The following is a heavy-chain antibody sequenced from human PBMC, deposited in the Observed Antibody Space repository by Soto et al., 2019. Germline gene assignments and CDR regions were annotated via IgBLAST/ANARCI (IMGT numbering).Heavy chain of an antibody. CDR1: GGSINDFY. CDR3: AILGGVAARTFDS. CDR2: IYYSGST. D-gene: IGHD6-6*01. Sequence: SETLSLTCTVSGGSINDFYWSWIRQPPGKGLEWIGYIYYSGSTDYNPSLKSRVTISVDPSKTQFSLNLRSVNTADTAVYYCAILGGVAARTFDSWGQGTLVTVSS. J-gene: IGHJ4*02. V-gene: IGHV4-59*01.